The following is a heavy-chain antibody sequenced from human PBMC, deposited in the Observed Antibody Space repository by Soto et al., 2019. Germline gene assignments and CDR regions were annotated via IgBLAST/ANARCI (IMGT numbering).Heavy chain of an antibody. J-gene: IGHJ4*02. D-gene: IGHD3-3*01. Sequence: QVQLVQSGAEVKKPGSSVKVSCKASGGTFSSYAISWVRQAPGQGLEWMGGIIPIFGTANYAQKFQGRVTITADESTSTAYMKVSSLRSEDTAGYYWARGVTIFGVVIIEYFDYWGQGTLVTVSS. V-gene: IGHV1-69*01. CDR3: ARGVTIFGVVIIEYFDY. CDR1: GGTFSSYA. CDR2: IIPIFGTA.